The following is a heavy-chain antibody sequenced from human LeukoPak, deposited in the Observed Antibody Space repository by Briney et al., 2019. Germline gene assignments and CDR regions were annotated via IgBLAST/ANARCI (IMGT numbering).Heavy chain of an antibody. CDR3: ARLSKDTVVLPAAMAHYFDY. Sequence: SETLSLTCTVSGVSISGYYWSWIRQPPGKGLQFIGYIHYTGSTNYNPSLESRVTLSVDTSKNQFSLKLRSVTAADTAVYYCARLSKDTVVLPAAMAHYFDYWGQGTLVTVSS. V-gene: IGHV4-59*08. CDR2: IHYTGST. CDR1: GVSISGYY. D-gene: IGHD2-2*01. J-gene: IGHJ4*02.